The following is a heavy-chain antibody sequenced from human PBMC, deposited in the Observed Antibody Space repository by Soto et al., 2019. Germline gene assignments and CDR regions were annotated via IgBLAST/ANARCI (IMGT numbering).Heavy chain of an antibody. CDR2: ISSSGSTI. CDR3: ARDTIAARGTNWFDP. CDR1: GFTFSSYE. V-gene: IGHV3-48*03. Sequence: GGSLRLSCAASGFTFSSYEMNWVRQAPGKGLEWVSYISSSGSTIYYADSVKGRFTISRDNAKNSLYLQMNSLRAEDTAVYYCARDTIAARGTNWFDPWGQGXLVTVHS. J-gene: IGHJ5*02. D-gene: IGHD6-6*01.